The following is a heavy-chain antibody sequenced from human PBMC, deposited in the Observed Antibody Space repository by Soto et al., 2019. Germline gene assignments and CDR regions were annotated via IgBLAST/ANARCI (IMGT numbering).Heavy chain of an antibody. CDR1: GFTYSSYA. D-gene: IGHD6-19*01. CDR3: ARAPWLGDYGMDV. J-gene: IGHJ6*02. V-gene: IGHV3-30-3*01. CDR2: ISYDGSNK. Sequence: QVQLVESGGGVVQPGRSLRISCAASGFTYSSYAMHWVRQGPGKGLEWVAVISYDGSNKYYAESVKGRFTISRGNSKNTLYLQMNSLRLEDTAVYYCARAPWLGDYGMDVWGQGTTVTVSS.